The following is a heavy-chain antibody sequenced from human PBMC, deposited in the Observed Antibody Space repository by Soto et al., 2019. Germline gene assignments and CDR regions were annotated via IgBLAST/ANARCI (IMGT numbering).Heavy chain of an antibody. CDR1: GFTFSSYG. J-gene: IGHJ6*02. CDR2: ISYDGSNK. D-gene: IGHD5-12*01. CDR3: AKDGVDVYYYYGMDV. Sequence: QVQLVESGGGVVQPGRSLRLSCAASGFTFSSYGMHWVRQAPGKGLEWVAVISYDGSNKYYADSVKGRFTISRDNSKNTLYLQMNSLRAEDTAVYYCAKDGVDVYYYYGMDVWGQGTTVTVSS. V-gene: IGHV3-30*18.